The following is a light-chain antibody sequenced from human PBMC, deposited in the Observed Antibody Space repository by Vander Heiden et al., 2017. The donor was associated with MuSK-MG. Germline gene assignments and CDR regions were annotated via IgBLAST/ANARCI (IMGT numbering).Light chain of an antibody. CDR3: QQCSYWPWT. J-gene: IGKJ1*01. CDR2: DAS. V-gene: IGKV3-11*01. Sequence: EIVLTQSPATLSLSPGERATLSCRASQSVSSCLAWYQQKPGQAPRLLIYDASNRATGIPARFSGSGSGTDFTLTISSLEPEDFAVYYCQQCSYWPWTFGQGTKVEMK. CDR1: QSVSSC.